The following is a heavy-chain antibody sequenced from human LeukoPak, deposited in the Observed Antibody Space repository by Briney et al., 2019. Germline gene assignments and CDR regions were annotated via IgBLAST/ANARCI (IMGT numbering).Heavy chain of an antibody. Sequence: GGSLRLSCAASGFTVSSNFMSWVRQAPGKGLEWVSVIYSIGTTYYADSVRGRFTISRDNSNDTLYLQMNNLRAEDTAVYYCARDRDYGGFDYWGQGTLVTVSS. V-gene: IGHV3-53*01. CDR1: GFTVSSNF. CDR3: ARDRDYGGFDY. D-gene: IGHD4/OR15-4a*01. CDR2: IYSIGTT. J-gene: IGHJ4*02.